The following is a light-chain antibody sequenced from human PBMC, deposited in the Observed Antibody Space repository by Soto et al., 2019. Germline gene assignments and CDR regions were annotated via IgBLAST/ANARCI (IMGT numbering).Light chain of an antibody. V-gene: IGKV3-20*01. CDR3: QHYGSSPWT. CDR1: QTVSGRY. J-gene: IGKJ1*01. Sequence: EIVLTQSAGTLSLSPGERATLSCRASQTVSGRYLAWFQQKPGQTPRLLIYDASTRAAGVPDRFSGSGSGTDFSLTIIRLEPEDFAVYYCQHYGSSPWTFGQGTKVDIK. CDR2: DAS.